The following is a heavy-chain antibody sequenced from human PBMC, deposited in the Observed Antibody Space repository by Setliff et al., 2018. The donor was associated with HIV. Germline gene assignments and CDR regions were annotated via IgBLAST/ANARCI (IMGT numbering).Heavy chain of an antibody. Sequence: KSSETLSLTCLVFGYSITNGNYWAWIRQPPGKGLEWIGSIYSTGHTYYNPSHKSRLTMSVDTAKNRFSLKLISVTAADTAVYYCARDRALRFSKSPSFNYFDVWGQGALVTVSS. CDR1: GYSITNGNY. J-gene: IGHJ4*02. D-gene: IGHD3-10*01. CDR2: IYSTGHT. V-gene: IGHV4-38-2*02. CDR3: ARDRALRFSKSPSFNYFDV.